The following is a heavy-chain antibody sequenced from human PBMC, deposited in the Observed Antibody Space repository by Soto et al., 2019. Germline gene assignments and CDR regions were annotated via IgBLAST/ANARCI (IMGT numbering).Heavy chain of an antibody. D-gene: IGHD3-16*01. Sequence: SETLSLTCFVSGGSISSNNYYWGWIRQPPGKGLEWIGSMSYSRSTYYNPSLKSRVTISVDTSKNQFSLKLTSVTAADTAFFFCASHLRPTNGGGGYFDHWGQGPLVTVSS. J-gene: IGHJ4*02. CDR2: MSYSRST. V-gene: IGHV4-39*01. CDR1: GGSISSNNYY. CDR3: ASHLRPTNGGGGYFDH.